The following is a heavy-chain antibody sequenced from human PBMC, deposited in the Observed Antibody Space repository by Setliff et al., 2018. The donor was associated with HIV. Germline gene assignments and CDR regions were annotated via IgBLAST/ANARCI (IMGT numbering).Heavy chain of an antibody. D-gene: IGHD5-12*01. J-gene: IGHJ6*02. V-gene: IGHV4-59*01. Sequence: PSETLSLTCEVSGVSISNYYWSWIRQPPGKGLEWIGYIYNSGYINSKPSLKSRVTISLDTSKNHFSLKLSSVTAADTAVYYCARGDGYRANDAYYDTGMDVWGQGITVTVSS. CDR3: ARGDGYRANDAYYDTGMDV. CDR2: IYNSGYI. CDR1: GVSISNYY.